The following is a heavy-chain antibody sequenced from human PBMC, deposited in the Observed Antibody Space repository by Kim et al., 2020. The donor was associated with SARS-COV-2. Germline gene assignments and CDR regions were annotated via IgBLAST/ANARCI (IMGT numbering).Heavy chain of an antibody. CDR2: IYYSGST. CDR1: CISFIIGIYY. Sequence: SAPLSLPFPVSCISFIIGIYYWSWIRQPPGKGLEWIGYIYYSGSTNYNPSLKSRVTISVDTSKNQFSLKLSSVTAADTAVYYCARDRYYDSSGYYTMGYFSYWGQGTLVTVSS. D-gene: IGHD3-22*01. V-gene: IGHV4-61*01. J-gene: IGHJ4*02. CDR3: ARDRYYDSSGYYTMGYFSY.